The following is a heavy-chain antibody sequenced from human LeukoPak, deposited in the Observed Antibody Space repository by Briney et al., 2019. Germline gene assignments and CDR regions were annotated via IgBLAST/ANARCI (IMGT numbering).Heavy chain of an antibody. V-gene: IGHV3-74*01. Sequence: PGGSLRLSCAASGFTFSNYWMHWVRQAPGKGLVWVSRLNSDGSSTTYADSVKGRFTISRDNSKNTLYLQMNSLRAEDTAVYYCARDLSGFDFWGQGTLVTVSS. CDR2: LNSDGSST. CDR3: ARDLSGFDF. CDR1: GFTFSNYW. J-gene: IGHJ4*02. D-gene: IGHD1-26*01.